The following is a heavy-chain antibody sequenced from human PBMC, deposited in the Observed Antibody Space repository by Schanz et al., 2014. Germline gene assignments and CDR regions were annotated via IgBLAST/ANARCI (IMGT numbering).Heavy chain of an antibody. CDR3: ARNYEWFES. J-gene: IGHJ5*01. D-gene: IGHD3-16*01. V-gene: IGHV1-46*03. Sequence: QVQLVQSGAEVKKPGASVKLSCKASGYTFTNYYIHWVRQAPGQGLEWMGRIYLSDGSTRYAQKFQGRLSLTGDMSTSTLYLELRSLTSEDTAVYYCARNYEWFESWGQGTLVTVSS. CDR1: GYTFTNYY. CDR2: IYLSDGST.